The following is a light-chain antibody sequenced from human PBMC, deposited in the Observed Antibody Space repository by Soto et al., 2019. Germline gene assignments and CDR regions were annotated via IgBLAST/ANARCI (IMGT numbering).Light chain of an antibody. CDR3: QQFDDSRPAFT. V-gene: IGKV3-20*01. CDR1: QTVNSRY. CDR2: GAS. J-gene: IGKJ2*01. Sequence: ESVLTQSPGTLSLSPGERATLSCRASQTVNSRYLTWYQHKPGHAPRLLIYGASIRATGIPDRFSGSRSGADFSLTITRLEPEDSAVYYCQQFDDSRPAFTFGQGTKLEI.